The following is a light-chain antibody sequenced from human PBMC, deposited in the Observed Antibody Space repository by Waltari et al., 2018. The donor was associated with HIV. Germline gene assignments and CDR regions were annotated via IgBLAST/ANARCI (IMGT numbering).Light chain of an antibody. V-gene: IGLV2-11*01. J-gene: IGLJ1*01. CDR1: SSDIGYFDY. Sequence: QSALTQPRSVSGSPGQSVTISCTGTSSDIGYFDYVSWYQQYPGKPPKVIIYEVNQRASGVPDRFTGAKSGITASLTISGLQGDDEADYYCCSYAGSYTYVFGTGTKVNVL. CDR2: EVN. CDR3: CSYAGSYTYV.